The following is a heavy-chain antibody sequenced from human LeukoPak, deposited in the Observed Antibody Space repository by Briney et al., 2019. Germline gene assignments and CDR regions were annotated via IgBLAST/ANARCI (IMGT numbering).Heavy chain of an antibody. V-gene: IGHV1-69*05. CDR1: GGTFSSYA. CDR2: IIPIFGTA. D-gene: IGHD3-10*01. CDR3: GRVSWSPSYYGSGSDYYGMDV. Sequence: ASVKVSCKASGGTFSSYAINWVRQAPGQGLEWMGGIIPIFGTANYAQKFQGRATMTRDTSASTAHMELSSLRSEDTAVYYCGRVSWSPSYYGSGSDYYGMDVWGQGTTVTVSS. J-gene: IGHJ6*02.